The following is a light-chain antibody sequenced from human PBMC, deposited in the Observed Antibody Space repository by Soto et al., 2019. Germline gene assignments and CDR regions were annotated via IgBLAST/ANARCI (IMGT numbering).Light chain of an antibody. V-gene: IGKV3-11*01. Sequence: EVVLTQSPSTLSLSPGERATLSCRATQSVSNHLAWYQHRPGQAPRLLIYYASNRATDIPARFSGSGSGTDFTLTISSLEPEDSAVYYCQQRSLWPLTFGGGTKVEIK. J-gene: IGKJ4*01. CDR3: QQRSLWPLT. CDR1: QSVSNH. CDR2: YAS.